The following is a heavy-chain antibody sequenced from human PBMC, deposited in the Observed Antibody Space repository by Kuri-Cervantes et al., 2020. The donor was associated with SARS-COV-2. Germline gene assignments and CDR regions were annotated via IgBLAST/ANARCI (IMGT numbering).Heavy chain of an antibody. V-gene: IGHV1-18*01. CDR2: ISAYNGNT. CDR3: ARGRFNWNDGSYYFDY. J-gene: IGHJ4*02. CDR1: GYTFTSYG. Sequence: ASVKVSCKASGYTFTSYGISWVRQAPGQGLEWVGWISAYNGNTNYAQKLQGRVTMTTDTSTSTAYMELRSLRSDDTAVYYCARGRFNWNDGSYYFDYWGQGTLVTVSS. D-gene: IGHD1-1*01.